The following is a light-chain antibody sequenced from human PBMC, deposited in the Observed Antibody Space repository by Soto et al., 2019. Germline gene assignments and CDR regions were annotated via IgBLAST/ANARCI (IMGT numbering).Light chain of an antibody. Sequence: IGLTQSPAALSLSPGERATLSCRASQSVSNYLAWYQQRPGQAPRLLIYDTSSRATGIPARFRGSGSGTDFTLTISSLEPEDFAVYYCQHHNNWFSWTFGQGTKVDIK. CDR3: QHHNNWFSWT. CDR1: QSVSNY. CDR2: DTS. V-gene: IGKV3-11*01. J-gene: IGKJ1*01.